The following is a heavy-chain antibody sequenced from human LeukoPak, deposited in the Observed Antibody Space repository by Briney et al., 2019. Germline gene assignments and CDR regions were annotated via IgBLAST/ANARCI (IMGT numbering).Heavy chain of an antibody. CDR2: IYYSGST. D-gene: IGHD3-16*01. CDR1: GGSITRGDYY. Sequence: SQTLSLTCTVSGGSITRGDYYWSWIRQPPGKGLEWIGYIYYSGSTYSNPSLKSRLTISIDTSKNQFSLKLTSVTAADTAVYYCARAVGSRGGRNYFDYWGQGTLVTVSS. V-gene: IGHV4-30-4*08. J-gene: IGHJ4*02. CDR3: ARAVGSRGGRNYFDY.